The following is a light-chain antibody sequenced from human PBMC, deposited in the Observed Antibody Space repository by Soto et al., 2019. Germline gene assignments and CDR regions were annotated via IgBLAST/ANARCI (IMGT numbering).Light chain of an antibody. CDR1: QSVSSSY. Sequence: EIVLTQSPGPLSLSPGERATLSCRASQSVSSSYLAWYQQKPGQAPRLLIYLASSRATGVPDRFSGSGSGTDFTLTISRLEAEYFAVYYCQQYGTSPFTFGQGTMLEIK. CDR2: LAS. CDR3: QQYGTSPFT. J-gene: IGKJ2*01. V-gene: IGKV3-20*01.